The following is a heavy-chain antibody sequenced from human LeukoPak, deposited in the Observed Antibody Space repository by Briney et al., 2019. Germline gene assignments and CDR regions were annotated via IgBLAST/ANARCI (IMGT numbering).Heavy chain of an antibody. Sequence: PGGSLRLSCAASGFTFSSYSMNWVRQAPGKGLVWVSSISSSSSYIYYADSVKGRFTISRDNAKNSLYLQMNSLRAEDTAVYYCARDSDYYDSSGYYYVPDYWGQGTLVTVSS. CDR1: GFTFSSYS. D-gene: IGHD3-22*01. J-gene: IGHJ4*02. V-gene: IGHV3-21*01. CDR2: ISSSSSYI. CDR3: ARDSDYYDSSGYYYVPDY.